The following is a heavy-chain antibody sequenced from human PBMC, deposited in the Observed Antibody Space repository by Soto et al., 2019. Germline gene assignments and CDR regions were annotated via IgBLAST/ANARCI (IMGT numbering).Heavy chain of an antibody. Sequence: GASVKVSCKASGYTFTSYAMHWVRQAPGQRLEWMGWINAGNGNTKYSQKFQGRVTITRDTSASTAYMELSSLRSEDTAVYYCARDRGSSSWYYYYYGMDVWGQGTTVTVSS. D-gene: IGHD6-6*01. V-gene: IGHV1-3*01. CDR1: GYTFTSYA. CDR2: INAGNGNT. J-gene: IGHJ6*02. CDR3: ARDRGSSSWYYYYYGMDV.